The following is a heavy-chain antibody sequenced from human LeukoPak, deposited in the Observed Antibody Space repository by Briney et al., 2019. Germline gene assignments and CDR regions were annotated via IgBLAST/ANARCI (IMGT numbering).Heavy chain of an antibody. J-gene: IGHJ4*02. V-gene: IGHV3-74*01. D-gene: IGHD2-2*01. Sequence: QPGGSLRLSCAASGFTFSSYWMHWVRQAPGKGLVWVSRIKSDGSSTSYADSVKGRFTISRDNAKNTLYLQMNSLRAEDTAVYYCARGYPHEAGHWGQGTLVTVSS. CDR3: ARGYPHEAGH. CDR1: GFTFSSYW. CDR2: IKSDGSST.